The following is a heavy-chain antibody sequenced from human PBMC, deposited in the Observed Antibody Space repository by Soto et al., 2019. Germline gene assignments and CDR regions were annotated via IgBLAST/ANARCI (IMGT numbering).Heavy chain of an antibody. CDR2: TSYDGNNE. D-gene: IGHD1-1*01. CDR3: AKDKGVFNWATSYFDY. J-gene: IGHJ4*02. Sequence: PRGSLLLSCASSVFTFSNYGMGWARQAPGRGLDLVALTSYDGNNEYYTDSVKGRFTISIDNSKNTLFLQMNSPRPEDTAVYYCAKDKGVFNWATSYFDYWGRGAMVTVSS. V-gene: IGHV3-30*18. CDR1: VFTFSNYG.